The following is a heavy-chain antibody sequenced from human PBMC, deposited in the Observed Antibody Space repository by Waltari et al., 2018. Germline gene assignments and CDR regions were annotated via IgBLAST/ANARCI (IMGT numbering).Heavy chain of an antibody. CDR3: ARHVSGYCSSTSCHSDY. CDR1: GGSISSSSYY. J-gene: IGHJ4*02. V-gene: IGHV4-39*01. Sequence: QLQLQESGPGLVKPSETLSLICTVSGGSISSSSYYWGWIRQPPGEGLEWIGSIYYSGSTYYNPSLKSRVTRSVETSKNQFSLKLSSVTAADTAVYYCARHVSGYCSSTSCHSDYWGQGTLVTVSS. D-gene: IGHD2-2*01. CDR2: IYYSGST.